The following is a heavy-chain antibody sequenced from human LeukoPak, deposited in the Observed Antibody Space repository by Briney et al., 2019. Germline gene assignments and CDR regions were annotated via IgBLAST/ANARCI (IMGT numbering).Heavy chain of an antibody. CDR3: ARAQYGSGSLAHFDY. J-gene: IGHJ4*02. V-gene: IGHV1-46*01. Sequence: ASVKVSCKASGYTFTSYYMHWARQAPGQGLEWMGIINPSGGSTSYPQKFQGRVTLTRDTSTSTVYMELSSLRSEDTAVYYCARAQYGSGSLAHFDYWGQGALVTVSS. CDR2: INPSGGST. CDR1: GYTFTSYY. D-gene: IGHD3-10*01.